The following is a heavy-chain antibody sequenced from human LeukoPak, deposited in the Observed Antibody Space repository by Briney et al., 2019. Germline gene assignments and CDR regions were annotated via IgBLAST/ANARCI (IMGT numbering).Heavy chain of an antibody. Sequence: SETLPLTCAVYGGSFSGYYWSWIRQPPGKGLEWIGEINHSGSTNYNPSLKSRVTISVDTSKNQFSLKLSSVTAADTAVYYCARRRYCSSTSCYPFDYWGQGTLVTVSS. J-gene: IGHJ4*02. CDR3: ARRRYCSSTSCYPFDY. D-gene: IGHD2-2*01. V-gene: IGHV4-34*01. CDR1: GGSFSGYY. CDR2: INHSGST.